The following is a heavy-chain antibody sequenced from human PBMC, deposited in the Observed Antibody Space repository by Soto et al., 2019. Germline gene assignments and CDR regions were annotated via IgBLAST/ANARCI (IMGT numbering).Heavy chain of an antibody. V-gene: IGHV3-30-3*01. Sequence: PGGSLRLSCAASGFAFSIYAMHLVRQAPGKGLEWVAVISYDGSNKYYADSVKGRFTISRDNSKNTLYLQMNSLRAEDTAVYYCAKDYYFLRGAMDVWGQGTTITVSS. CDR1: GFAFSIYA. CDR2: ISYDGSNK. J-gene: IGHJ6*02. CDR3: AKDYYFLRGAMDV. D-gene: IGHD3-3*01.